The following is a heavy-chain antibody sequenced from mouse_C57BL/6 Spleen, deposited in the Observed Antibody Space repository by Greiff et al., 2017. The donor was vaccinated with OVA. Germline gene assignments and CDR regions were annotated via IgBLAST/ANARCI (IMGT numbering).Heavy chain of an antibody. CDR2: INPNNGGT. Sequence: VQLQQSGPELVKPGASVKISCKASGYTFTDYYMNWVQQSHGKSLEWIGDINPNNGGTSYNQKFKGKATLTVDKSSSTAYMELRSLTSEDSAVYDCARSYYYGPRDWFAYWGQGTLVTVSA. V-gene: IGHV1-26*01. CDR3: ARSYYYGPRDWFAY. D-gene: IGHD1-1*01. J-gene: IGHJ3*01. CDR1: GYTFTDYY.